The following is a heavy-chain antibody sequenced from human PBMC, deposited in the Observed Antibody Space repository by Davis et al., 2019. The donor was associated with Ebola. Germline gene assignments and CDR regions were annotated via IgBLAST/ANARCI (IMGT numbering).Heavy chain of an antibody. CDR3: ARGYDLFDI. V-gene: IGHV4-34*01. D-gene: IGHD5-12*01. Sequence: PSETLSLTCAVYGGSFSGYYWSWIRQPPGKGLEWIGEINHSGSTNYNPSLKSRVTISVDTSKNPFSLKLSSVTAADTAVYYCARGYDLFDIWGQGTMVTVSS. CDR1: GGSFSGYY. CDR2: INHSGST. J-gene: IGHJ3*02.